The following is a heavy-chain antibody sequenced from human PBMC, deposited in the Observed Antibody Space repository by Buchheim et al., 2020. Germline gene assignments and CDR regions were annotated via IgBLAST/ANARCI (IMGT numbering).Heavy chain of an antibody. CDR1: GFIFSSFS. Sequence: DVQLLESGGGLVQPGESLRLSCAASGFIFSSFSMSWVRQAPGKGLEWVSSISGGGATHHADSVSGRFTISRDNSKNTLYVQMNSLTAGDTAVYYCAKRHFYGSGTHDYWGPGTL. CDR3: AKRHFYGSGTHDY. V-gene: IGHV3-23*01. D-gene: IGHD3-10*01. J-gene: IGHJ4*02. CDR2: ISGGGAT.